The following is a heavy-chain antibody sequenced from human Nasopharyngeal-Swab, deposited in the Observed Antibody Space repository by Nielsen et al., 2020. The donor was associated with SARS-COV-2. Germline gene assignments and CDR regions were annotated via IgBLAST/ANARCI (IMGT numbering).Heavy chain of an antibody. Sequence: RQPPGKGLEWVGRIKSKTDGGTTDHAAPVKGRFTISRDDSKNTLYLQMNSLKTEDTAVYYCTTATAAAGTYYYDSSGYYYFDYWGQGTLVTVSS. CDR3: TTATAAAGTYYYDSSGYYYFDY. CDR2: IKSKTDGGTT. D-gene: IGHD3-22*01. V-gene: IGHV3-15*07. J-gene: IGHJ4*02.